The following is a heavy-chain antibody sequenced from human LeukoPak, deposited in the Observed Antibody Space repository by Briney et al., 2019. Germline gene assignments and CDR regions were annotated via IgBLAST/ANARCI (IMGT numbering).Heavy chain of an antibody. D-gene: IGHD1-26*01. Sequence: GGSLRLSCAASGFIFGTYWMSWVRQAPGKGLEWVASIKQDGGEQFYVDSVKGRFTISRDNAKNSLFLQMNSLRPEDTAVYYCAGEWHATFDYWGQGTLVTVSS. CDR3: AGEWHATFDY. V-gene: IGHV3-7*01. CDR1: GFIFGTYW. CDR2: IKQDGGEQ. J-gene: IGHJ4*02.